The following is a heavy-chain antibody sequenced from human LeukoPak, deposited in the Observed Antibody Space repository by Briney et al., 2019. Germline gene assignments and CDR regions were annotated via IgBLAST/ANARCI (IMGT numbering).Heavy chain of an antibody. D-gene: IGHD2-15*01. CDR3: AREVGYCSGGTCYSLDYFDY. V-gene: IGHV4-34*01. Sequence: SETLSLTCAVYGGSFSGYYWSWIRQPPGKGLEWIGEINHSGSTNYNPSLKSRVTISVDTSKNHFSLKLSSVTAADTAVYYCAREVGYCSGGTCYSLDYFDYWGQGTLVTVSS. CDR1: GGSFSGYY. CDR2: INHSGST. J-gene: IGHJ4*02.